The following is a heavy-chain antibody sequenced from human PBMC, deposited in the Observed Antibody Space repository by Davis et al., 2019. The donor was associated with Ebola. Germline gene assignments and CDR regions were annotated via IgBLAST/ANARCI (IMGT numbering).Heavy chain of an antibody. CDR1: GFIFSSYA. V-gene: IGHV3-64*01. CDR3: ARGKDCSGSSCYHWFDP. J-gene: IGHJ5*02. D-gene: IGHD2-2*01. Sequence: GESLKISCAASGFIFSSYAMHWVRQAPGKGLEYVSGISSNGGTTYYANSVKGRFAISRDNSKNTLYLQMGSLRAEDMAVYHCARGKDCSGSSCYHWFDPWGQGTLVTVSS. CDR2: ISSNGGTT.